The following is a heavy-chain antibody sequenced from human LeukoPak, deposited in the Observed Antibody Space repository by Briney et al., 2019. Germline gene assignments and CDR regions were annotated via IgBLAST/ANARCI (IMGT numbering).Heavy chain of an antibody. J-gene: IGHJ4*02. D-gene: IGHD6-6*01. Sequence: GGPLRLSCVLSGFTFREFAMNGVRQAPGGAPEGLSAISGNGGATYDADSVKGRFTVSRDNSKNTLYLQMNGLRPEDTAVYYCVRDALAPRRDFDFWGQGTLVTVSS. CDR2: ISGNGGAT. CDR3: VRDALAPRRDFDF. CDR1: GFTFREFA. V-gene: IGHV3-23*01.